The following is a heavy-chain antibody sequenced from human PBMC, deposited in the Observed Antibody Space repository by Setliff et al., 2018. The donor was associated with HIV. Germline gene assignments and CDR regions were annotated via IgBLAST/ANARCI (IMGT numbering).Heavy chain of an antibody. Sequence: ASVKVSCKASGYTLTSYEINWVRQATGQGLEWMGWMNPNSGDTGYAQKFQGRVTMTRNTSISTAFMELSSLRSEDTAVYYCARGRSLVRGSGSPEYYYMDVWGKGTTVTVAS. D-gene: IGHD3-10*01. CDR1: GYTLTSYE. J-gene: IGHJ6*03. CDR3: ARGRSLVRGSGSPEYYYMDV. V-gene: IGHV1-8*02. CDR2: MNPNSGDT.